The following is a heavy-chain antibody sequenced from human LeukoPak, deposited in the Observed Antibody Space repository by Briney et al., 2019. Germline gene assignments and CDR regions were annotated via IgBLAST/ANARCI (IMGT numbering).Heavy chain of an antibody. CDR2: ISWNSGSV. Sequence: GRSLRLSCAASGFTFDDYAMHWVRQAPGKGLEWVSGISWNSGSVGYTESVKGRFTISRDNAKHSLYLQMNSLTAEDMALYYCARAPFCSGGNCLEYFFDYWGQGALVTVSS. D-gene: IGHD2-15*01. J-gene: IGHJ4*02. CDR1: GFTFDDYA. CDR3: ARAPFCSGGNCLEYFFDY. V-gene: IGHV3-9*03.